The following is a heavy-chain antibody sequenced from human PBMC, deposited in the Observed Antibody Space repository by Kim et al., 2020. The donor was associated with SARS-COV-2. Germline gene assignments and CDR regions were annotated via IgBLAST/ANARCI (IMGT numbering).Heavy chain of an antibody. J-gene: IGHJ4*02. Sequence: ASVKVSCEASGYTFTNYDINWVRQASGQGLEWMGWMNPNSGNTGYAQKFQGRVTMTINTSISTAYMELTSLRSEDTAVYYCAWRRGASGTTLHYWGQGTL. CDR2: MNPNSGNT. CDR3: AWRRGASGTTLHY. V-gene: IGHV1-8*01. CDR1: GYTFTNYD. D-gene: IGHD1-1*01.